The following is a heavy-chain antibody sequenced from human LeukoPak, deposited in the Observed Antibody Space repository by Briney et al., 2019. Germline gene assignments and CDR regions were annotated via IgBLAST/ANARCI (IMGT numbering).Heavy chain of an antibody. CDR3: ARDWGDCSSTSCSPELGDP. Sequence: SVKVSCKASGGTFSSYAISWVRQVPGQGLEWMGGIIPIFGTANYAQKFQGRVTITADESTSTAYMELSSLRSEDTAVYYCARDWGDCSSTSCSPELGDPWGQGTLVTVSS. J-gene: IGHJ5*02. D-gene: IGHD2-2*01. CDR2: IIPIFGTA. V-gene: IGHV1-69*13. CDR1: GGTFSSYA.